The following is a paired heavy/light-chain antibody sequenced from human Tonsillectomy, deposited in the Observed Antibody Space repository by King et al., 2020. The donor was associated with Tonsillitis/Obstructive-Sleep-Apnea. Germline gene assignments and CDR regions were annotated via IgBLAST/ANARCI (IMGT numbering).Light chain of an antibody. CDR1: QSLSRF. Sequence: EVVLTQSPGTVSLSPGERATLSCRASQSLSRFLAWYQQKSGQAPRLVIFDVSSRATGVPDRFSGSGSGTDFTLTISRLEPEDFAVYYCQQYVTSPLTFGGGTKVEIK. CDR3: QQYVTSPLT. CDR2: DVS. V-gene: IGKV3-20*01. J-gene: IGKJ4*01.
Heavy chain of an antibody. J-gene: IGHJ4*01. V-gene: IGHV5-51*01. CDR3: VRRAYGAGGDQGLFSPPVLPYYFDF. CDR1: GYTFTRNW. Sequence: EVQLVQSGAEVKKPGESLKISCMGSGYTFTRNWIGWVRQMPGKGLEWMGIIYPSDSNTRYSPSFQGQVTMSTDTSINTAHLHWSSLKASDTAMYYCVRRAYGAGGDQGLFSPPVLPYYFDFWGHGTLVTVSS. D-gene: IGHD2-21*01. CDR2: IYPSDSNT.